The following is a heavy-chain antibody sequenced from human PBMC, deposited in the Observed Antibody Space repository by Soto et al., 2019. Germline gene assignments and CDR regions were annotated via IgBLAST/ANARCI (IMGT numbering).Heavy chain of an antibody. D-gene: IGHD2-21*01. Sequence: ASVKVSCKASGYSFSDYYIHGVRQAPGQGLEWMGWINPSSGATKYAQNFQGRITMTRVTSIRTAYMVLGSLRSGDTALYYCAKDPNIVVGTGGLDVWGQGTTVTVSS. CDR2: INPSSGAT. CDR1: GYSFSDYY. CDR3: AKDPNIVVGTGGLDV. V-gene: IGHV1-2*02. J-gene: IGHJ6*02.